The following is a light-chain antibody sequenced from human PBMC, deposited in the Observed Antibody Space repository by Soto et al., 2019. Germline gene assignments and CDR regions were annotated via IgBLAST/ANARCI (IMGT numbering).Light chain of an antibody. CDR3: QQYNNWPPFT. CDR2: GAS. V-gene: IGKV3-15*01. CDR1: QSVSSN. J-gene: IGKJ5*01. Sequence: EIVMTQSPATLSVSPGERATLSCRASQSVSSNSAWYQQKPGQAPRLLIYGASTRATGIPARFSGSGSGTEFTLTINSLQSEDFAVYYCQQYNNWPPFTFGQGTLLEIK.